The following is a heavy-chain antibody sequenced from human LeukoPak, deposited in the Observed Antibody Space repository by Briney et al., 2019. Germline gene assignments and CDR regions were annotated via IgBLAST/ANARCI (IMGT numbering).Heavy chain of an antibody. D-gene: IGHD6-19*01. V-gene: IGHV3-30*02. Sequence: PGGSLRLSCAASGFTFSSYGMHWVRQAPGKGLEWEALIQYNGGSKYYADSVKGRFTISRDNSKNTLYLQMNSLGTEDTAVYYCAPRGIAVAGPFDYWGQGTLVTVSS. CDR1: GFTFSSYG. CDR2: IQYNGGSK. CDR3: APRGIAVAGPFDY. J-gene: IGHJ4*02.